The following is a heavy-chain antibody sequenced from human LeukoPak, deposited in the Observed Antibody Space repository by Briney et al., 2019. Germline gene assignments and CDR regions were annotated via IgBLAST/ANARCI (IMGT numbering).Heavy chain of an antibody. J-gene: IGHJ3*02. CDR2: IWYDGSNK. D-gene: IGHD3-10*01. CDR3: ARDSGLWFGELPDAFDI. Sequence: PGRPLRPSCPPSGFTFSSYAMHWVRQAPAKGLNWVAVIWYDGSNKYYADSVKGRFTISRDNSKNTLYLQMNSLRAEDTAVYYCARDSGLWFGELPDAFDIWGQGTMVTVSS. CDR1: GFTFSSYA. V-gene: IGHV3-33*08.